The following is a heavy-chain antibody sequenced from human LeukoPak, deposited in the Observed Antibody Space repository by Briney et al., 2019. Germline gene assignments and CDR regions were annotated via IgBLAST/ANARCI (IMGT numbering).Heavy chain of an antibody. CDR3: NRQSSSWYGDAFDI. CDR2: IKSKTDGGTT. CDR1: GFTFSNAW. V-gene: IGHV3-15*01. J-gene: IGHJ3*02. D-gene: IGHD6-13*01. Sequence: GGSLRLSCAASGFTFSNAWMSWVRQAPGKGLEWVGRIKSKTDGGTTDYAAPVKGRFTISRDDSKNTLYLQMNSLKTEDTAVYYRNRQSSSWYGDAFDIWGQGTMVTVSS.